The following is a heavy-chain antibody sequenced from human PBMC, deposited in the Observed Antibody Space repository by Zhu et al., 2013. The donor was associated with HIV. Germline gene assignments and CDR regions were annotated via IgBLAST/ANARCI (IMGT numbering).Heavy chain of an antibody. J-gene: IGHJ4*02. V-gene: IGHV3-49*04. CDR2: IRSKAYGGTT. Sequence: EVQLVESGGGLVQPGRSLRLSCTASGFTFGDYAMSWVRQAPGKGLEWVGFIRSKAYGGTTEYAASVKGRFTISRDDSKSIAYLQMNSLKTEDTAVYYCTRRGSGWYAGVPDYWGQGTLVTVSS. CDR3: TRRGSGWYAGVPDY. D-gene: IGHD6-19*01. CDR1: GFTFGDYA.